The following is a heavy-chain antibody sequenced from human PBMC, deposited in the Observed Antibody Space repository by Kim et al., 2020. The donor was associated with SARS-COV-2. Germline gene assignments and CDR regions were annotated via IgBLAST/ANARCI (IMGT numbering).Heavy chain of an antibody. Sequence: SETLSLTCTVSGGSISSSSYYWGWIRQPPGKGLEWIGSIYYSGSTYYNPSLKSRVTISVDTSKNQFSLKLSSVTAADTAVYYCARIEMAGEGYYFDYWGQGTLVTVSS. J-gene: IGHJ4*02. CDR1: GGSISSSSYY. CDR3: ARIEMAGEGYYFDY. D-gene: IGHD6-19*01. CDR2: IYYSGST. V-gene: IGHV4-39*01.